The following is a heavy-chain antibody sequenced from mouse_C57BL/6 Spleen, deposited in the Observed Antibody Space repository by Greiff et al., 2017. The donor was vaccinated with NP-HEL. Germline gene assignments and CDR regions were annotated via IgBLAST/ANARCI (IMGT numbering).Heavy chain of an antibody. CDR1: GYAFSSYW. D-gene: IGHD3-2*02. CDR2: IYPGDGDT. Sequence: VKLVESGAELVKPGASVKISCKASGYAFSSYWMNWVKQRPGKGLEWIGQIYPGDGDTNYNGKFKGKATLTADKSSSTAYMQLSSLTSEDSAVYFCARGDQAWFAYWGQGTLVTVSA. CDR3: ARGDQAWFAY. J-gene: IGHJ3*01. V-gene: IGHV1-80*01.